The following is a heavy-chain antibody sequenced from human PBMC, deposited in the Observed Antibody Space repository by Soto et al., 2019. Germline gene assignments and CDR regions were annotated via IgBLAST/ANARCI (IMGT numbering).Heavy chain of an antibody. CDR3: ARAHEDHYDSSGYYYWFDP. CDR2: IYYSGST. CDR1: GGSISSGDYY. D-gene: IGHD3-22*01. Sequence: SETLSLTCTVSGGSISSGDYYWSWIRQPPGKGLEWIGYIYYSGSTYYNPSLKSRVTISVDTSKNQFSLKLSSVTAADTAVYYCARAHEDHYDSSGYYYWFDPWGQGTLVTVSS. J-gene: IGHJ5*02. V-gene: IGHV4-30-4*01.